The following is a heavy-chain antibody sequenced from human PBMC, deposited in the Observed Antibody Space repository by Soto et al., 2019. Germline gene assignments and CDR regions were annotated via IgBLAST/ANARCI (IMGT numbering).Heavy chain of an antibody. CDR2: TYYRSNWRH. CDR3: ARGVAGSGFDL. Sequence: SQTLSLTFAISGDSVSSNTSAWNWISSSPSRGLEWLGRTYYRSNWRHDYAVSVKSRITVNPDTSKNHFSLRLNSVTPDDTAVYYCARGVAGSGFDLWGQGTLVTVSS. D-gene: IGHD6-19*01. CDR1: GDSVSSNTSA. J-gene: IGHJ4*02. V-gene: IGHV6-1*01.